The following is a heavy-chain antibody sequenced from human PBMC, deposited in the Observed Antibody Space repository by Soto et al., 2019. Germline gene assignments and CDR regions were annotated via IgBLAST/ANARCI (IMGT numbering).Heavy chain of an antibody. V-gene: IGHV3-33*01. CDR2: IWYDGSNK. D-gene: IGHD5-18*01. Sequence: QVQLVESGGGVVQPGRSLRLSCAASGFTFSSYGMHWVRQAPGKGLEWVAVIWYDGSNKYYADYVKGRFTISRDNSKNTLYLQMNSLRAEDTAVYYCARGRDTAMVIDAFDIWGQGTMVTVSS. CDR1: GFTFSSYG. J-gene: IGHJ3*02. CDR3: ARGRDTAMVIDAFDI.